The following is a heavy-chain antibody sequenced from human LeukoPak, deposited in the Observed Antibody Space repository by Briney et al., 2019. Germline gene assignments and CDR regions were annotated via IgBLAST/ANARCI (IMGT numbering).Heavy chain of an antibody. CDR2: INPSGGST. CDR1: GYTFTSYY. Sequence: ASVKVSCKASGYTFTSYYMHWVRQAPGQGLEWMGIINPSGGSTSYAQKFQGRVTMTRDTSTSTVYMELSSLRSEDTAAYYCARGVGDIVVVPAATRVGLYYFDYWGQGTLVTVSS. J-gene: IGHJ4*02. V-gene: IGHV1-46*03. D-gene: IGHD2-2*01. CDR3: ARGVGDIVVVPAATRVGLYYFDY.